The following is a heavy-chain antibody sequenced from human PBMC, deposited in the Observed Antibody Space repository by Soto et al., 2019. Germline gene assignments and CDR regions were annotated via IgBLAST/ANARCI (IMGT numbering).Heavy chain of an antibody. CDR1: GYTFTSYG. V-gene: IGHV1-18*01. Sequence: QVQLVQSGAEVKKPGASVKVSCKASGYTFTSYGISWVRQAPGQGLEWMGWISAYNGNTNYAQKLQGRVTMTTDTSTSTAYMELRSLRSDVTAVYYCARDSNYDILTGYSSRVAVDPPGYWGQGTLVTVSS. J-gene: IGHJ4*02. CDR2: ISAYNGNT. CDR3: ARDSNYDILTGYSSRVAVDPPGY. D-gene: IGHD3-9*01.